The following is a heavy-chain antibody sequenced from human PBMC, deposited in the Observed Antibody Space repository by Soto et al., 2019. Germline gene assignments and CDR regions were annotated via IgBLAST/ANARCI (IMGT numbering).Heavy chain of an antibody. J-gene: IGHJ5*02. CDR1: GFTFSSYS. CDR2: ISSSSSYI. Sequence: EVQLVESGGGLVKPGGSLRLSCAASGFTFSSYSMNWVRQAPGKGLEWVSSISSSSSYIYYADSVKGRFTISRDNAKNSLYLQMNSLRAEDTAVYYCARDRGVLLNRPYNWSDPWGQGTLVTVSS. V-gene: IGHV3-21*01. CDR3: ARDRGVLLNRPYNWSDP. D-gene: IGHD3-10*01.